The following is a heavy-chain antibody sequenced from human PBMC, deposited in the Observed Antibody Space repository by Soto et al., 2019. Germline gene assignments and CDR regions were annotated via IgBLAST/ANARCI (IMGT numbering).Heavy chain of an antibody. J-gene: IGHJ5*02. CDR1: GGSISSGGYY. CDR3: ARSASYDFWSGYYSNWFDP. V-gene: IGHV4-31*03. Sequence: QVQLQESGPGLVKPSQTLSLTCTVSGGSISSGGYYWSWIRQHPGKGLEWIGYIYYSGSTYYNPSLKSRVTISVDTSKNQFSLKLSSVTAADTAVYYCARSASYDFWSGYYSNWFDPWGQGTLVTVSS. D-gene: IGHD3-3*01. CDR2: IYYSGST.